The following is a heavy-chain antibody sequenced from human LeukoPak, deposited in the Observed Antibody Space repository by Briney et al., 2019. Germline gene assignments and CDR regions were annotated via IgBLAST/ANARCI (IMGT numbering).Heavy chain of an antibody. CDR2: ISYDGSNK. CDR1: GFTFSSYG. J-gene: IGHJ4*02. CDR3: AKDGNYGSGSSPFDY. D-gene: IGHD3-10*01. V-gene: IGHV3-30*18. Sequence: PGGSLRLSCAASGFTFSSYGMHWVRPAPGKGLEWVAVISYDGSNKYYADSVKGRITISRDNSKNTLYLQMNSLRAEDTAVYYCAKDGNYGSGSSPFDYWGQGTLVTVSS.